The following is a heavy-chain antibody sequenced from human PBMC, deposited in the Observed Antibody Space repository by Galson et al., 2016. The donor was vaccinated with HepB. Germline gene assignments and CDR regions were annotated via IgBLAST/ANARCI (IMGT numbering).Heavy chain of an antibody. CDR2: IVVGRGNT. D-gene: IGHD5-24*01. CDR1: GFTFTSSA. J-gene: IGHJ3*02. CDR3: AASHGDGYNYIYAFDI. Sequence: SVKVSCKASGFTFTSSAVQRVRQARGQRLEWIGWIVVGRGNTNYAQKFQERVTITRDMSTSTAYMELSSLRSEDTAVYYWAASHGDGYNYIYAFDIWGQGTMVTVSS. V-gene: IGHV1-58*01.